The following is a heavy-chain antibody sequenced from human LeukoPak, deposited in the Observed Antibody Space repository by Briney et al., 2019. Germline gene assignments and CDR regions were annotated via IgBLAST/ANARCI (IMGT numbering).Heavy chain of an antibody. CDR2: INPNSGGT. CDR1: GYTFTGYY. Sequence: ASVKVSCKASGYTFTGYYMHWVRQAPGQGLEWMGWINPNSGGTNYAQKFQGGVTITRNTSISTAYMELSSLRSEDTAVYYCARGRRYYDFWSGYSRPLYYMDVWGKGTTVTVSS. V-gene: IGHV1-2*02. J-gene: IGHJ6*03. CDR3: ARGRRYYDFWSGYSRPLYYMDV. D-gene: IGHD3-3*01.